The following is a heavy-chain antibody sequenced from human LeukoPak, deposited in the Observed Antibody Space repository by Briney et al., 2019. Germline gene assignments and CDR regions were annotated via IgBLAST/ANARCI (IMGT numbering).Heavy chain of an antibody. Sequence: PSETLSLTCTVSGGSVSSTHYYWGWIRQPPGKGLEWIGSIYYSGSTYYNPSLKSRVTISVDTSKNQFSLKLRSVTAADTAVYYCARHVLSMIPICYFDYWGQGTLVTVSS. D-gene: IGHD3-22*01. J-gene: IGHJ4*02. CDR3: ARHVLSMIPICYFDY. V-gene: IGHV4-39*01. CDR1: GGSVSSTHYY. CDR2: IYYSGST.